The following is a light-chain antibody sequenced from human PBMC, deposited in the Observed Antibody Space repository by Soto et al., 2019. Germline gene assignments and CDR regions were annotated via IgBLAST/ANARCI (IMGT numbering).Light chain of an antibody. CDR3: HQSYSPLYT. CDR1: QSISSF. Sequence: DIQMTQSPSSLSASVGDRATITCRASQSISSFLTWYQQRPGKAPKVLIYGAPSLQSGVPSRFSGGGSGTDFTLTTSSLQPEDFQTDVCHQSYSPLYTFGQGTKVEIK. J-gene: IGKJ2*01. CDR2: GAP. V-gene: IGKV1-39*01.